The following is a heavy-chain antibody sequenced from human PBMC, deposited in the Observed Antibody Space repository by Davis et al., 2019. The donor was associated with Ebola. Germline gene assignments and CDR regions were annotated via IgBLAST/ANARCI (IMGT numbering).Heavy chain of an antibody. J-gene: IGHJ2*01. D-gene: IGHD5-24*01. CDR1: GYTFTGYY. Sequence: ASVQVSCKASGYTFTGYYMHCVRQAPGQGLEWMGWINPNSGGTNYAQKFQGRVTMTRDTSISTAYMELSSLRSEDTAVYYCARPIFGRDGYNAQPRDWYFDLWGRGTLVTVSS. CDR2: INPNSGGT. V-gene: IGHV1-2*02. CDR3: ARPIFGRDGYNAQPRDWYFDL.